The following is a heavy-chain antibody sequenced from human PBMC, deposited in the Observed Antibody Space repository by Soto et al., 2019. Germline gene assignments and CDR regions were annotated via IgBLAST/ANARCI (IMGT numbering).Heavy chain of an antibody. CDR2: INPNSGGT. CDR3: ARGSGSYYYYYYVMDV. V-gene: IGHV1-2*04. D-gene: IGHD1-26*01. Sequence: ASVKVSCKASGYTFTGYYMHWVRQAPGQGLEWMGWINPNSGGTNYAQKFQGWVTMTRDTSISTAYMELSRLRSDDTAVYYCARGSGSYYYYYYVMDVWGQGTTVTVSS. J-gene: IGHJ6*02. CDR1: GYTFTGYY.